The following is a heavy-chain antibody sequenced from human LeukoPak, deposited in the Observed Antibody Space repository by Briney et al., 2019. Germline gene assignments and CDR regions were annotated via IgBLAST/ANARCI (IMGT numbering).Heavy chain of an antibody. Sequence: PGRSLRLSCAASGFTFSSYGMHGVRQAPGKGLEWVAVISYDGSNKYYADSVKGRFTISRDNSKNTPYLQMNSLRAEDTAVYYCARVDYDFWSGYDFDYWGQGTLVTVSS. CDR3: ARVDYDFWSGYDFDY. CDR2: ISYDGSNK. D-gene: IGHD3-3*01. V-gene: IGHV3-30*19. J-gene: IGHJ4*02. CDR1: GFTFSSYG.